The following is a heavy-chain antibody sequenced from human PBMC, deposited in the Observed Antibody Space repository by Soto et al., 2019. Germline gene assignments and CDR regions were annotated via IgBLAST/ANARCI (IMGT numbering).Heavy chain of an antibody. Sequence: QVQLVQSGAEVKKPGSSVKVSCKASEGTFSRYAITWVRQAPGQGLEWMGGIIPIFDTTNYAQKFQGRVTIAADESTSTAYMELSSLRSEDTAVYYCARAMGASTRDLFCSADACYVPGGYWGQGTLFTVSS. D-gene: IGHD2-15*01. CDR2: IIPIFDTT. CDR1: EGTFSRYA. V-gene: IGHV1-69*01. CDR3: ARAMGASTRDLFCSADACYVPGGY. J-gene: IGHJ4*02.